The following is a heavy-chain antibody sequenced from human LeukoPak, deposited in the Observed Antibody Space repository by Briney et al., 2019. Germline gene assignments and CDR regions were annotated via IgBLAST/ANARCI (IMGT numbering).Heavy chain of an antibody. Sequence: ASVKVSCKASGYTFTSYYMHWVRQAPGQGLEWMGIINSSGGSTSYAQKFQGRVTMTRDTSTSTVYMDLSSLRSEDTAVYYCARSSGLPAAGTLWYFDLWGRGTLVTVSS. V-gene: IGHV1-46*01. CDR3: ARSSGLPAAGTLWYFDL. CDR2: INSSGGST. J-gene: IGHJ2*01. D-gene: IGHD6-13*01. CDR1: GYTFTSYY.